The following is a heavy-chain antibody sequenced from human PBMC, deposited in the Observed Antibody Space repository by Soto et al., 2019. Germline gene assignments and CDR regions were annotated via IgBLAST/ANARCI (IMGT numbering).Heavy chain of an antibody. CDR3: ARDRPARASGYPLSPPYYYYVMDV. CDR2: IYYNGST. D-gene: IGHD5-12*01. Sequence: QVQLQESAPGLVKHSETLSLTCTVSGCSISSYCWSWIRQPPGKGMEWIGYIYYNGSTNYNPSLQGRVTISVDTSKNQFSLKLSSATAADTAVYYCARDRPARASGYPLSPPYYYYVMDVWGQGTTVTVSS. J-gene: IGHJ6*02. CDR1: GCSISSYC. V-gene: IGHV4-59*01.